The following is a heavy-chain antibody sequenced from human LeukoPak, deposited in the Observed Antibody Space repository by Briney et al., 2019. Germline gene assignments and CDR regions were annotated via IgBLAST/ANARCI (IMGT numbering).Heavy chain of an antibody. Sequence: GGSLRLSCAASGLTFSSYSMNWVRQAPGKGLEWVSSISSSSSYIYYADSVKGRFTISRDNAKNSLYLQMNSLRAEDTAVYYCARTLSYCSSTSCYSYYYYYMDVWGKGTTVTVSS. CDR2: ISSSSSYI. J-gene: IGHJ6*03. CDR3: ARTLSYCSSTSCYSYYYYYMDV. D-gene: IGHD2-2*02. CDR1: GLTFSSYS. V-gene: IGHV3-21*01.